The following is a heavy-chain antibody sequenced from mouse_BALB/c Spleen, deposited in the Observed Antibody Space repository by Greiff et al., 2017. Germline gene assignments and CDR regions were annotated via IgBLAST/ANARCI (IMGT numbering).Heavy chain of an antibody. D-gene: IGHD1-2*01. Sequence: QVQLQQSGPGLVAPSQSLSITCTVSGFSLTGYGVNWVRQPPGKGLEWLGMIWGDGSTDYNSALKSRLSISKDNSKSQVFLKMNSLQTDDTARYYCAREEGTTAPWFAYWGQGTLVTVSA. CDR1: GFSLTGYG. CDR3: AREEGTTAPWFAY. J-gene: IGHJ3*01. CDR2: IWGDGST. V-gene: IGHV2-6-7*01.